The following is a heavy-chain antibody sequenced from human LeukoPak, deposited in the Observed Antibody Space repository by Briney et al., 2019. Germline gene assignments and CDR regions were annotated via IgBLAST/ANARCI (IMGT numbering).Heavy chain of an antibody. J-gene: IGHJ4*02. CDR1: GGSFSGYY. D-gene: IGHD3-16*02. Sequence: PSETLSLTCAVYGGSFSGYYWSWIRQPPGKGLEWIGEINHSGSTNYNPSLKSRVTISVDSSKNQFSLKLSSVTAADTAVYYCARAWYDYVWGSYRYEGFDYWGQGTLVTV. CDR3: ARAWYDYVWGSYRYEGFDY. CDR2: INHSGST. V-gene: IGHV4-34*01.